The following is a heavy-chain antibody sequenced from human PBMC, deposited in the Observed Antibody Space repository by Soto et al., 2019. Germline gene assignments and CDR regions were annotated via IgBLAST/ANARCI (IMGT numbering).Heavy chain of an antibody. CDR3: ARDLEKQWPVRFVQD. CDR1: GGTFSSYT. J-gene: IGHJ4*02. V-gene: IGHV1-69*04. D-gene: IGHD6-19*01. CDR2: IIPILGIA. Sequence: SVKVSCNASGGTFSSYTISRVRQAPGQGLEWMGRIIPILGIANYAQKFQGRVTITADKATSTAYMELSSLRSEDTAVYYCARDLEKQWPVRFVQDWGQGTLVTVSS.